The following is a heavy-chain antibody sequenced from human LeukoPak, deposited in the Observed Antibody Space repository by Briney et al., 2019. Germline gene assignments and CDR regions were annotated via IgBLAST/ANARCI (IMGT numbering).Heavy chain of an antibody. J-gene: IGHJ4*02. V-gene: IGHV3-74*01. Sequence: GRSLRLSCAASGFTFSSHWMHWVRQAPGKGLVWVSRINSDGSSTSYADSVKGRFTISRDNAKNTLYLEMNSLRAEHTAVNYCAREGSYISSFDCWGQGTLVTVSS. CDR2: INSDGSST. CDR3: AREGSYISSFDC. CDR1: GFTFSSHW. D-gene: IGHD6-13*01.